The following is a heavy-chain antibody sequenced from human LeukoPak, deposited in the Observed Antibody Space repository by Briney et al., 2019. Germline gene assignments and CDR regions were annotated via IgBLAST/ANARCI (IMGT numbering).Heavy chain of an antibody. J-gene: IGHJ4*02. V-gene: IGHV4-34*01. CDR2: INHSGST. Sequence: SETLSLTCAVYGGSFSGYYWSWIRQPPGKGLEWIGEINHSGSTNYNPSLKSRVTISVDTSKNQFSLKLSSVTAADTAVYYCARRYLYYFDYWGQGTLVTVSS. CDR3: ARRYLYYFDY. CDR1: GGSFSGYY. D-gene: IGHD1-1*01.